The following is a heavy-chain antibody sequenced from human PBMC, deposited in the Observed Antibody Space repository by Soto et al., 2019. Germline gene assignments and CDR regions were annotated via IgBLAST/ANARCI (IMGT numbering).Heavy chain of an antibody. Sequence: QVDLVQSGAEVKEPGASVRISCEASGYTFTSYGIHWVRQAPGQRLEWMGWINTGSSNTRYSPEFQARVTITRDTSASTAYMELNSLRSEDTAVYYCARAMPTAGYKNFDQWGQGTLVTVSS. J-gene: IGHJ4*02. CDR3: ARAMPTAGYKNFDQ. D-gene: IGHD3-9*01. V-gene: IGHV1-3*04. CDR2: INTGSSNT. CDR1: GYTFTSYG.